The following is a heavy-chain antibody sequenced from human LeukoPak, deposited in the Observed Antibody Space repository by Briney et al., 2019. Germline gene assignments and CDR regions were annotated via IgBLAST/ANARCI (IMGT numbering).Heavy chain of an antibody. CDR3: ARAPNWRFDH. D-gene: IGHD1-1*01. Sequence: GWSLRLSCAASGFSVSSIYMNWVRQAPGKGLEWVSVIYSDGTTYYADSVKGRFTISRDDSKNTLYLHMNGLRAEDTAVYYCARAPNWRFDHWGQGTLVTVSS. CDR1: GFSVSSIY. J-gene: IGHJ4*02. CDR2: IYSDGTT. V-gene: IGHV3-53*01.